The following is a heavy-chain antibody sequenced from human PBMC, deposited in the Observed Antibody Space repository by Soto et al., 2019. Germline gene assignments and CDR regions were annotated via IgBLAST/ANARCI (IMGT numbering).Heavy chain of an antibody. CDR2: INHSGTT. J-gene: IGHJ4*02. CDR3: ARKPIYHFFAGYYSVDY. CDR1: GGSFSDYY. Sequence: QVQLRQWGAGLLKPSETLSLTCAVFGGSFSDYYWTWIRQPPGKGLEWIGEINHSGTTSYNPSLKSRLTISVDTSNNLFSLTLSSVTAADTAVYYCARKPIYHFFAGYYSVDYWGQGTLVTVSS. V-gene: IGHV4-34*01. D-gene: IGHD3-9*01.